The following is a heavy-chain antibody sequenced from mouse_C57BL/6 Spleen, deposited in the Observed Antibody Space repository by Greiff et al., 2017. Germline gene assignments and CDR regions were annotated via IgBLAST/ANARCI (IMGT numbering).Heavy chain of an antibody. CDR2: INPNYGTT. CDR3: ARSGGSSFSWFAD. J-gene: IGHJ3*01. CDR1: GYSFTDYN. V-gene: IGHV1-39*01. D-gene: IGHD1-1*01. Sequence: EVKLVESGPELVKPGASVKISCKASGYSFTDYNMNWVKQSNGKSLEWIGVINPNYGTTSYNQKFKGKATLTVDQSSSTAYMQLNSLTSEDSAVYYCARSGGSSFSWFADWGQGTLVTVSA.